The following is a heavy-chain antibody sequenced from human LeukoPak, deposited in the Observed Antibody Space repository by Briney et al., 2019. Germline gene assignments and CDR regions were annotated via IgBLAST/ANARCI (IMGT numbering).Heavy chain of an antibody. J-gene: IGHJ4*02. CDR1: GGSFSGYY. CDR2: INHSGST. D-gene: IGHD4-17*01. V-gene: IGHV4-34*01. Sequence: PSETLSLTCAVYGGSFSGYYWSWIRQPPGKGLEWIGEINHSGSTNYNPSLKSRVTISVDTSKNQFSLKLTSVTAADTAVYYCASGSTVTKFEYWGQGILVTVSS. CDR3: ASGSTVTKFEY.